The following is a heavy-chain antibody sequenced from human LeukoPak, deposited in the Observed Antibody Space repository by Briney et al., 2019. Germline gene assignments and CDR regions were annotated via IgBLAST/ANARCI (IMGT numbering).Heavy chain of an antibody. CDR2: IYTSGST. Sequence: PSETLSLTCTVSGGSISSGSYYWSWIRQPAGKGLEWIGRIYTSGSTNYNPSLKSRVTISVDTSKNQFSLKLSSVTAADTAVYYCALARTSIAAPSYYYYYMDVWGKGTTVTVSS. V-gene: IGHV4-61*02. CDR1: GGSISSGSYY. D-gene: IGHD6-6*01. CDR3: ALARTSIAAPSYYYYYMDV. J-gene: IGHJ6*03.